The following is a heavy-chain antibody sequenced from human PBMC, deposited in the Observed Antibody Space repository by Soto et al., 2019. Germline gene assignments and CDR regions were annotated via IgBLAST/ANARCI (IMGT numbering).Heavy chain of an antibody. D-gene: IGHD3-10*01. V-gene: IGHV3-23*01. Sequence: GGSLRLSCAASGFTFSSYAMTWVRQAPGKGLEWVSGISGGGGVSTYYADSVKGRFAISRDNSMNTLYLQMNRLRAEDTAVYYCAKDAISMVRGVNNWFDPWGQGTLVTVSS. CDR1: GFTFSSYA. CDR2: ISGGGGVST. CDR3: AKDAISMVRGVNNWFDP. J-gene: IGHJ5*02.